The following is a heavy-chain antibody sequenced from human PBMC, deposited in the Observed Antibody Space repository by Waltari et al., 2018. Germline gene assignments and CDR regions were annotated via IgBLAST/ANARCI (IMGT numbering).Heavy chain of an antibody. D-gene: IGHD5-12*01. CDR2: ISSSSSYI. J-gene: IGHJ4*02. Sequence: NWVRQAPGKGLEWVSSISSSSSYIYYADSVKGRFTISRDNAKNSLYLQMNSLRAEDTAVYYCARSQRDGSDYWGQGTLVTVSS. V-gene: IGHV3-21*01. CDR3: ARSQRDGSDY.